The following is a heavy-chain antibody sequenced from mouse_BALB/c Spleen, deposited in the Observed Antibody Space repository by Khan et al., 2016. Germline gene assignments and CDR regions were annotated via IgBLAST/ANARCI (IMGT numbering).Heavy chain of an antibody. Sequence: VQLQQSGAELVKPGASVKLSCTASGFNIKGTYVHWVKQRPEQGLEWIGRIDPANGNAEYDPKFQGKATITADTSSNPAYLHRSSLTSEDTAVYYWARSGVVPHFDYWGQGTTLTVSS. D-gene: IGHD3-2*02. J-gene: IGHJ2*01. CDR2: IDPANGNA. CDR1: GFNIKGTY. CDR3: ARSGVVPHFDY. V-gene: IGHV14-3*02.